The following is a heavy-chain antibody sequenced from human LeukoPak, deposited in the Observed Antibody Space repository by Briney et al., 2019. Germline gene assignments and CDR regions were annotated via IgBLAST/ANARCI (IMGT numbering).Heavy chain of an antibody. D-gene: IGHD6-13*01. J-gene: IGHJ4*02. CDR1: GGTFSSYA. V-gene: IGHV1-69*05. CDR2: IIPIFGTA. CDR3: ARSYSSRGKTFDY. Sequence: SVKVSCKASGGTFSSYAISWVRQAPGQGLEWMGGIIPIFGTANYAQKFQGRVTITTDESTSTAYMELSSLRSEDTAVYYCARSYSSRGKTFDYWGQGTLVTVSS.